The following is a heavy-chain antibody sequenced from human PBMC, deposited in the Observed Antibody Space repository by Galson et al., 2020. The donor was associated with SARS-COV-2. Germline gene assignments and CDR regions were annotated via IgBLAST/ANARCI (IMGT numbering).Heavy chain of an antibody. V-gene: IGHV4-31*03. J-gene: IGHJ4*02. CDR3: ARALWGSGSSPNLIDY. CDR2: IYYSGST. Sequence: SETLSLTCTVSGGSISSGGYYWSWIRQHPGKGLEWIGYIYYSGSTYYNPSLKSRVTISVDTSKNQFSLKLSSVTAADTAVYYCARALWGSGSSPNLIDYWGQGTLVTVSS. D-gene: IGHD3-10*01. CDR1: GGSISSGGYY.